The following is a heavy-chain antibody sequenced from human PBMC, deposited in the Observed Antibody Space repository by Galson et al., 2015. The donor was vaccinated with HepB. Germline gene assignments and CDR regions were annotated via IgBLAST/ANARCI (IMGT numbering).Heavy chain of an antibody. CDR2: ISYDGSNT. D-gene: IGHD3-22*01. J-gene: IGHJ4*02. CDR3: AKDSYYYDSSGYPARGSHYFDD. V-gene: IGHV3-30*18. CDR1: GFTFSSYG. Sequence: SLRLSCAASGFTFSSYGMHWVRQAPGKGLEWVAVISYDGSNTYYADSVKGRFTISRDNSKDTLYLQMNSLRAEDAAVYYCAKDSYYYDSSGYPARGSHYFDDWGQGTLVTVSS.